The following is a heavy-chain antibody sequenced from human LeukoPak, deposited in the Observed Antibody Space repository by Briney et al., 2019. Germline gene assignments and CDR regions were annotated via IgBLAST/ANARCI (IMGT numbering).Heavy chain of an antibody. J-gene: IGHJ4*02. D-gene: IGHD3-22*01. Sequence: DSVKVSCKASGYTFTGYYLHWVRQAPGQGLEWMGWINPKNGGTKYAQKFQGRVTMTRDTSISTAYMELSRLTSDDTAVYSCARDPAQTYYYDPWGQGTLVTVSS. CDR2: INPKNGGT. CDR3: ARDPAQTYYYDP. CDR1: GYTFTGYY. V-gene: IGHV1-2*02.